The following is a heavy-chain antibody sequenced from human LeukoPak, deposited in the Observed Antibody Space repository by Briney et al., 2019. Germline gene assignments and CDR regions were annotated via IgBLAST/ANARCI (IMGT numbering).Heavy chain of an antibody. CDR1: AFPFSSHW. J-gene: IGHJ5*02. CDR3: ARSRDLTTGVVWFDP. CDR2: IKQDGSEK. V-gene: IGHV3-7*01. D-gene: IGHD4-23*01. Sequence: PGGSPRLSGAGSAFPFSSHWRRWVRQAPGKGLERVANIKQDGSEKYYVDSVKGRFTISRDNAKNSLYLQMNNLRAEDTAVYYCARSRDLTTGVVWFDPWGQGTLVTVSS.